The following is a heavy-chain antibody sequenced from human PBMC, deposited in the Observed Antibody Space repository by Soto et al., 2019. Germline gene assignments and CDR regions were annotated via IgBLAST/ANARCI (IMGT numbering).Heavy chain of an antibody. CDR2: VNPSSGDT. CDR1: GYTFTAYY. Sequence: ASVKVSCKTSGYTFTAYYMHWVRQAPGQGLKWMGWVNPSSGDTDYAQDFQGRVTLTRDTSVNTVYMELSGLNSDDTALYYCARDRQSGDYGYSFDFWGHGTVVT. J-gene: IGHJ4*01. V-gene: IGHV1-2*02. CDR3: ARDRQSGDYGYSFDF. D-gene: IGHD4-17*01.